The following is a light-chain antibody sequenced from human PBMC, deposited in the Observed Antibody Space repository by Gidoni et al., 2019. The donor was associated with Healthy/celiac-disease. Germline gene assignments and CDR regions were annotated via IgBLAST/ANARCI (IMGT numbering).Light chain of an antibody. CDR3: GTWDSSLGAVV. CDR2: YNN. CDR1: SSNIGNNY. Sequence: QSVLTQPPSVSAATGQKVTISCSGSSSNIGNNYVTWYQQLPGTAPKLLIYYNNKRPSGIPDRFSGSKSGTSATLGITGLQTGDEADYYCGTWDSSLGAVVFGGGTKLTVL. V-gene: IGLV1-51*01. J-gene: IGLJ2*01.